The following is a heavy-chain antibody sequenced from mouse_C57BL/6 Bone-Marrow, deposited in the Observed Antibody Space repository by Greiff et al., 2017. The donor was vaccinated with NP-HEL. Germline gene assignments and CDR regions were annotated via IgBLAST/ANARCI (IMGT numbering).Heavy chain of an antibody. Sequence: QVQLQQPGAELVRPGTSVKLSCKASGYTFTSYWMHWVKQRPGQGLEWIGVIDPSDSYTNYIQKFKGKATLTVDTSSSTAYMQLSSLTSEDSAVYYCAKEAAQASYYFDYWGQGTTLTVSS. J-gene: IGHJ2*01. CDR3: AKEAAQASYYFDY. CDR1: GYTFTSYW. V-gene: IGHV1-59*01. CDR2: IDPSDSYT. D-gene: IGHD3-2*02.